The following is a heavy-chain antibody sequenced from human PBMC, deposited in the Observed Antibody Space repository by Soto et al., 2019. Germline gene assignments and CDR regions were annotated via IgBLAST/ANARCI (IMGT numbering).Heavy chain of an antibody. J-gene: IGHJ6*03. CDR3: ARARITIFSGADYYYMDV. D-gene: IGHD3-3*01. V-gene: IGHV4-59*06. Sequence: SETLSLTCTVSGGSISSYYWSWIRQHPGKGLEWIGYIYYSGSTYYNPSLKSRVTISVDTSKNQFSLKLSSVTAADTAVYYCARARITIFSGADYYYMDVWGKGTTVTVSS. CDR2: IYYSGST. CDR1: GGSISSYY.